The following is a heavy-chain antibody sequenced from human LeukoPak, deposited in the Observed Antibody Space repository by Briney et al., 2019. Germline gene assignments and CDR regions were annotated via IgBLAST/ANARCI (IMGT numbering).Heavy chain of an antibody. CDR2: INPNSGGT. V-gene: IGHV1-2*04. CDR1: GYTFTGYY. Sequence: ASVKLSCKASGYTFTGYYMHWVRQAPGQGLEWMGWINPNSGGTNYAQKFQGWVTMTRDTSISTAYMELSRLRSDDTAVYYCAREISSSNAGAFDIWGQGTMVTVSS. D-gene: IGHD6-13*01. J-gene: IGHJ3*02. CDR3: AREISSSNAGAFDI.